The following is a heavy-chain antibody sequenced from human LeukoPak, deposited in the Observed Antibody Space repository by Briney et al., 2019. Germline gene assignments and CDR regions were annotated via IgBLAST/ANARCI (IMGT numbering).Heavy chain of an antibody. CDR1: GDSVSDNSAA. CDR2: TYYRSKWYN. Sequence: SQTLSLTCAISGDSVSDNSAAWNWIRQSPSKGLEWLGRTYYRSKWYNEYAVSVRSRITINADTSMNQFSLQLNSVTPEDTAVYYCARGFPDTFDYWGQGTLVTVSS. V-gene: IGHV6-1*01. D-gene: IGHD1-14*01. CDR3: ARGFPDTFDY. J-gene: IGHJ4*02.